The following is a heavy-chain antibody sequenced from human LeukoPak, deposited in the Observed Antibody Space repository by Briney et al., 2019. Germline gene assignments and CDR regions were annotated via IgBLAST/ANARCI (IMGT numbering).Heavy chain of an antibody. V-gene: IGHV5-51*01. D-gene: IGHD3-16*01. CDR2: IFPADSDT. CDR3: ARRSNAVGDFDL. CDR1: GYSFTNYW. Sequence: GESLKISCKGSGYSFTNYWIGWVRQMPGKGLEWMGIIFPADSDTRYSPSFQGQVTISADKSISTAYLQWSSLKASDIAIYYCARRSNAVGDFDLWGQGTLVTVSS. J-gene: IGHJ4*02.